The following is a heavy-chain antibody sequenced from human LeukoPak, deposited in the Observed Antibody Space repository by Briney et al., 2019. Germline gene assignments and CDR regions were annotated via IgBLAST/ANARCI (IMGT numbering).Heavy chain of an antibody. D-gene: IGHD6-13*01. J-gene: IGHJ4*02. Sequence: GGSLRLSCAASGFTFSNYWMNWVRQAPGKGLEWVANIKQDGGEKSYVDSVKGRFTISRDNAKNSLHLQMNSLRAEDTAVYYCARDPRIAAASDYWGQGTLVTVSS. V-gene: IGHV3-7*01. CDR1: GFTFSNYW. CDR3: ARDPRIAAASDY. CDR2: IKQDGGEK.